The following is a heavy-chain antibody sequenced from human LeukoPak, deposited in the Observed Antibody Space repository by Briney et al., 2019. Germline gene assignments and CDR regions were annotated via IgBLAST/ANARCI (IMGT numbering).Heavy chain of an antibody. CDR3: ATEKYYYESSGYYSIDY. Sequence: SETLSLTCTVSGDSISSYHWSWIRQPAGTGLEWIGRIYTSGSTNYNPSLKSRVTMSVDTSKNQFSLKLSSVTAADTAVYYCATEKYYYESSGYYSIDYWGQGTLVTVSS. J-gene: IGHJ4*02. CDR2: IYTSGST. V-gene: IGHV4-4*07. D-gene: IGHD3-22*01. CDR1: GDSISSYH.